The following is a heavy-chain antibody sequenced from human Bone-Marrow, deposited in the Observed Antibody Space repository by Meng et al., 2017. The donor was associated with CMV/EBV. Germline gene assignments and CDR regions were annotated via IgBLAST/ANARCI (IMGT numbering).Heavy chain of an antibody. CDR3: ARDFYGSGSYWPHFDY. CDR1: GYTFTSYD. D-gene: IGHD3-10*01. CDR2: MNPNSGNT. J-gene: IGHJ4*02. Sequence: ASVKVSCKASGYTFTSYDINWVRQATGQGLEWMGWMNPNSGNTGYAQKFQGRVTMTRNTSISTAYMELSSLRSDDTAVYYCARDFYGSGSYWPHFDYWGQGTLVTVSS. V-gene: IGHV1-8*01.